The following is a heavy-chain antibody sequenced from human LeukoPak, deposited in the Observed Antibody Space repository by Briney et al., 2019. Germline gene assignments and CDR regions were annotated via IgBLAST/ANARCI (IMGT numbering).Heavy chain of an antibody. V-gene: IGHV1-8*03. J-gene: IGHJ6*03. D-gene: IGHD5/OR15-5a*01. CDR3: ARVGVNLRYYYYYMDV. CDR2: MNPNSGNT. Sequence: ASVKVSCKASGYTFTSYDINWVRQATGQGLEWMGWMNPNSGNTGYAQKFQGRVTITRNTSISTAYMELSSLRSEDTAVYYCARVGVNLRYYYYYMDVWGKGTTVTVSS. CDR1: GYTFTSYD.